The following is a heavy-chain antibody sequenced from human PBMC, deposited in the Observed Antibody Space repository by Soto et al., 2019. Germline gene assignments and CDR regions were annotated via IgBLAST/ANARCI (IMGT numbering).Heavy chain of an antibody. Sequence: EVQLVESGGGLVEPGGSLILTCAASGFPFSIYSMNWVRQAPGKGLEWSSYITSDTKTIKYADSVKGRFTISRDNAKNLVYLQMNSLRDEDTAVYFCARSVEGHFDYWGQGTVVTVSS. V-gene: IGHV3-48*02. CDR3: ARSVEGHFDY. CDR2: ITSDTKTI. J-gene: IGHJ4*02. CDR1: GFPFSIYS. D-gene: IGHD6-19*01.